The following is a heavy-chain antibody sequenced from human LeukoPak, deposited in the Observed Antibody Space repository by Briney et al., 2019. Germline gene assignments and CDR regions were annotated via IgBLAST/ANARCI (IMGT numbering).Heavy chain of an antibody. CDR3: ARISAYYDGSASGYRWGGKNDY. CDR1: GFNLKSFE. Sequence: PGGSLRLSCAASGFNLKSFEMNWVRQAPGKGLEWVSFISTSSATRNYAESVKGRFTISRDNAKNSLSLQMNGLRAEDTAVYYCARISAYYDGSASGYRWGGKNDYWGQGTLVTVSP. J-gene: IGHJ4*02. CDR2: ISTSSATR. V-gene: IGHV3-48*03. D-gene: IGHD3-22*01.